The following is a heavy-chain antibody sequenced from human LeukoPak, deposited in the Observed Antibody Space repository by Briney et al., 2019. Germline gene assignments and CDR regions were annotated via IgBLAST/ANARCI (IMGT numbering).Heavy chain of an antibody. Sequence: GGSLRLSCAASGFTVSSNYMSWVRQAPGKGLEWASVIYSGGSTYYADSVKGRFTISRDNSKNTLYLQMNSLRAEDTAVYYCARDNQWLVLAYWGQGTLVTVSS. J-gene: IGHJ4*02. V-gene: IGHV3-66*01. CDR1: GFTVSSNY. CDR3: ARDNQWLVLAY. D-gene: IGHD6-19*01. CDR2: IYSGGST.